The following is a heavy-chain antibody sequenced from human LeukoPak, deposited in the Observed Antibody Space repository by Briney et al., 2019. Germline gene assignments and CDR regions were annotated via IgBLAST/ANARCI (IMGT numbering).Heavy chain of an antibody. CDR3: ARDDGSSWQFDY. J-gene: IGHJ4*02. CDR2: ITGSGSTI. CDR1: GFTFSSYE. Sequence: AGSLSLSCAASGFTFSSYEMNWVRQAPGKGLEWVSYITGSGSTISYTDSVKGRFTTSRDSAKISEYRQMSSLRAEDTAVYYCARDDGSSWQFDYWGQGTLVTVSS. D-gene: IGHD6-13*01. V-gene: IGHV3-48*03.